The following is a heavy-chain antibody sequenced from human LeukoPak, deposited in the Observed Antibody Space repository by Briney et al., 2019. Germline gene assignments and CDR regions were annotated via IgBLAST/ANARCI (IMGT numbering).Heavy chain of an antibody. J-gene: IGHJ3*02. CDR1: EFTFSSYS. CDR3: ARGGYHPYALDI. V-gene: IGHV3-21*01. Sequence: NPGGSLRLSCAASEFTFSSYSMNWVRQAPGKGLEWVSSISSRGGNTYYADSLRGRFTISRDNAKNSLYLQMNRLRDEDTAVYYCARGGYHPYALDIWGQGTMVTVSS. D-gene: IGHD3-22*01. CDR2: ISSRGGNT.